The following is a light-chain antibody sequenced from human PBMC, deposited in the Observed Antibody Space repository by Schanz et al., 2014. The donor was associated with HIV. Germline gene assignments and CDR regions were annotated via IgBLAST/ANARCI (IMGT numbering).Light chain of an antibody. Sequence: QSVLTQPPSASGSPGQSVTISCTGTTSDIGNHDFVSWYQQHPGKAPKLMIYDVTKRPSGVPARFSGSKSGNTASLTVSGLQADDEADYYCSSYTSISTLVFGTGTKLTVL. J-gene: IGLJ1*01. V-gene: IGLV2-8*01. CDR2: DVT. CDR1: TSDIGNHDF. CDR3: SSYTSISTLV.